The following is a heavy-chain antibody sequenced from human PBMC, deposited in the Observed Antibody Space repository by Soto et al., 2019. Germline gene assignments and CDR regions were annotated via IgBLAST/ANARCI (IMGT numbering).Heavy chain of an antibody. CDR2: MNPNSGIT. V-gene: IGHV1-8*02. CDR1: GYTFTSYD. CDR3: AIGPDNAFDI. J-gene: IGHJ3*02. Sequence: QVQLVQSGAEVKKPGASVKVSCKTSGYTFTSYDINWVRQATGQGLEWMGWMNPNSGITGYAQKFQGRVTLTRDTSLSTAYRELSSLRSEDTAVYYCAIGPDNAFDIWGQGTMVTVSS.